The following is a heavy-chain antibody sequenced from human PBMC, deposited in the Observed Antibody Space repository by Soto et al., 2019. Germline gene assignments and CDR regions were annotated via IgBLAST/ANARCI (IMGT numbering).Heavy chain of an antibody. CDR2: ISYDGSNQ. CDR1: GFSFNTYG. J-gene: IGHJ4*02. V-gene: IGHV3-30*18. Sequence: PGGSLRLSCAASGFSFNTYGMYWVRQAPGKGLEWVAAISYDGSNQYHADSVKGRFTISRDNSKSTLYLQMNSLRVEDTAVYYCAKDIVKYTYGACDYWGQGALATVSS. D-gene: IGHD5-18*01. CDR3: AKDIVKYTYGACDY.